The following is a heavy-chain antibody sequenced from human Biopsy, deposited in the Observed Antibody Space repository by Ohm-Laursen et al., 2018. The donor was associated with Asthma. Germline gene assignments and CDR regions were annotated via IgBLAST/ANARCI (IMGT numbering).Heavy chain of an antibody. CDR3: ARGAYDILTGYYGGGGMDV. V-gene: IGHV1-18*04. D-gene: IGHD3-9*01. J-gene: IGHJ6*02. CDR1: GYTFTSYG. Sequence: SVKVSCKASGYTFTSYGISWVRQAPGQGLEWMGWISAYNGNTNYAQKLQGRVTMTTDTSTSTAYMELRSLRSDDTAVYYCARGAYDILTGYYGGGGMDVWGQGTTVTVSS. CDR2: ISAYNGNT.